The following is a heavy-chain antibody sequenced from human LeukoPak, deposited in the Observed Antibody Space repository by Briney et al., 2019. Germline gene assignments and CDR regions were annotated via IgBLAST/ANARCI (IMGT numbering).Heavy chain of an antibody. CDR3: ARVGYTSYYYYGMDV. Sequence: GGSLRLSCAASGFTFSSYAMHWVRQAPGKGLEYVSAISSNGGSTYYANSVKGRFAISRDNSKNTLYLQMGSLRAEDMAVYYCARVGYTSYYYYGMDVWGQGTTVTVSS. CDR2: ISSNGGST. J-gene: IGHJ6*02. V-gene: IGHV3-64*01. D-gene: IGHD6-13*01. CDR1: GFTFSSYA.